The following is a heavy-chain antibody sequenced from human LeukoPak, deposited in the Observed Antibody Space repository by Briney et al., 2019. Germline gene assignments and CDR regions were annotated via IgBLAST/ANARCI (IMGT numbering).Heavy chain of an antibody. Sequence: GGSLRLSCAASGFIFSSYGMHWVRQAPGKGLEWVAFIRYDGSNKYYADSVRGRFTISRDDSKDTLYLQMNSLRGDDTAVYYCAKGSGYYTHNWFDPWGQGTLVTVSP. V-gene: IGHV3-30*02. CDR3: AKGSGYYTHNWFDP. CDR2: IRYDGSNK. J-gene: IGHJ5*02. D-gene: IGHD3-3*01. CDR1: GFIFSSYG.